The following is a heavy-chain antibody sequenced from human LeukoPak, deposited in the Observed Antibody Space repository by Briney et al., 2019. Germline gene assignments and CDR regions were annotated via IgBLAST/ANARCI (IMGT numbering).Heavy chain of an antibody. D-gene: IGHD3-10*01. CDR2: IYSGGST. CDR3: ARGVVGVKPLDY. J-gene: IGHJ4*02. Sequence: GWSLRLSCAASGFTVRSNYMSWVRQAPGKGLEWVSVIYSGGSTYYADSVKGRFTISRDNSENTLYLQMNSLRAEDTAVYYCARGVVGVKPLDYWGLGTLVTVSS. CDR1: GFTVRSNY. V-gene: IGHV3-53*01.